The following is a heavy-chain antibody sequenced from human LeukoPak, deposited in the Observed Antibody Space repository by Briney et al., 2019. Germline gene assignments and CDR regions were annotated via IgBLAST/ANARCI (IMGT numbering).Heavy chain of an antibody. CDR3: ARGKELFDY. CDR1: GGSFSGYY. V-gene: IGHV4-34*01. CDR2: INHSGST. Sequence: SETLSLTCAVYGGSFSGYYWNWIRQPPGKGLEWIGEINHSGSTNYNPSLKSRVTISVDTSKNQFSLKLSSVTAADTAVYYCARGKELFDYWGQGTLVTVSS. J-gene: IGHJ4*02. D-gene: IGHD1-26*01.